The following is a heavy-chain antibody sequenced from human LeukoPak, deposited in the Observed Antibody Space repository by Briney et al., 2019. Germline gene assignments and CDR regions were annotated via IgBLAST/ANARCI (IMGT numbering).Heavy chain of an antibody. Sequence: PGGSLRLSCAASGFTFSSYGMHWVRQAPGKGLEWVAVIWYDGSNKYYADSLKGRFTISRDNSKNMLYLQMNILRVEDTAVYYCAKDRCPYSSSSVHWFDPWGQGTLVTVSS. V-gene: IGHV3-33*06. CDR2: IWYDGSNK. CDR1: GFTFSSYG. J-gene: IGHJ5*02. D-gene: IGHD6-6*01. CDR3: AKDRCPYSSSSVHWFDP.